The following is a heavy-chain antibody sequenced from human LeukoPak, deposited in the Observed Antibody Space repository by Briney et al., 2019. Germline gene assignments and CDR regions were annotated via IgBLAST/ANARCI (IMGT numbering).Heavy chain of an antibody. D-gene: IGHD1-26*01. CDR1: GGSISSGSYY. CDR3: ARGRRQGGSYLYTWFDP. CDR2: IYTSGST. V-gene: IGHV4-61*02. J-gene: IGHJ5*02. Sequence: PSETLSLTCTVSGGSISSGSYYWSWIRQPAGKGLEWIGRIYTSGSTNYNPSLKSRVTISVDTSKNQFSLKLSSVTAADTAVYYCARGRRQGGSYLYTWFDPWGQGTLVTVSS.